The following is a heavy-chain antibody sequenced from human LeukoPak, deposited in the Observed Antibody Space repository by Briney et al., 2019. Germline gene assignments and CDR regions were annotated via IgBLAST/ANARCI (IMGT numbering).Heavy chain of an antibody. J-gene: IGHJ2*01. Sequence: PSETLSLTCTVSGGSISSYYWSWIRQPPGKGLEWIGYIYYSGSTNYNPSLKSRVTISVDTSKNQFSLKLSSVTAADTAVYYCARYSGSYLEGSYWYFDLWGRGTLVTVSS. CDR2: IYYSGST. CDR3: ARYSGSYLEGSYWYFDL. D-gene: IGHD1-26*01. V-gene: IGHV4-59*01. CDR1: GGSISSYY.